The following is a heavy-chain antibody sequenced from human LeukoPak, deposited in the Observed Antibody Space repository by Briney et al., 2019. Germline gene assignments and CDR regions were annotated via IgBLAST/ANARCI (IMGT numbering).Heavy chain of an antibody. V-gene: IGHV3-53*01. Sequence: GGSLRLSCAASGFTVSSNYMSWVRQAPGKGLEWVSVIYSTGNTYYADSVKGRFTFSRDNSKNTLYLQMNSLRAEATAVYYCAASGNPHPYDYWGQGTLVTVSS. D-gene: IGHD4-23*01. CDR1: GFTVSSNY. CDR2: IYSTGNT. J-gene: IGHJ4*02. CDR3: AASGNPHPYDY.